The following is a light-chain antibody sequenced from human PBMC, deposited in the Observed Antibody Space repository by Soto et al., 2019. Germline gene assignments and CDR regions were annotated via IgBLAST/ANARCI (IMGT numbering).Light chain of an antibody. V-gene: IGKV1-5*03. Sequence: DIQMTQSPSTLSASVGDRVIITCRASQTITTSLAWYQQKPGKAPKLLIYKASSLESGVPSRFSGSGSGTEFTLTISSLQPDDFATYYCQQYDSYSLRTFGQGTSVEI. J-gene: IGKJ1*01. CDR2: KAS. CDR1: QTITTS. CDR3: QQYDSYSLRT.